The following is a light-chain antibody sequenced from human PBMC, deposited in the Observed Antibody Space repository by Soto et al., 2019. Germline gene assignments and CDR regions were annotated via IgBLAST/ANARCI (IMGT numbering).Light chain of an antibody. CDR2: GAS. V-gene: IGKV3-20*01. CDR1: QSVSKN. CDR3: QQYGSSPIT. J-gene: IGKJ1*01. Sequence: EIVWTQSPGTLSLSPGERATLSCRASQSVSKNLAWYQQKPGQAPRLLIYGASNRATGIPARFSGSGSGTDFTLTISRLEPEDFAVYYCQQYGSSPITFGQGTQVDIK.